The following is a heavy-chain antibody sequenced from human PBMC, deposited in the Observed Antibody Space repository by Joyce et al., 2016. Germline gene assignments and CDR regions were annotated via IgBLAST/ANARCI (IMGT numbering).Heavy chain of an antibody. V-gene: IGHV1-2*06. CDR3: ARGSYMSGWKVDEGFDI. CDR1: GYTFSDYC. D-gene: IGHD6-19*01. Sequence: QVQLVQSGAEVKKPGASVKVSCKASGYTFSDYCVHWVRQTPGQGLNWMGRINPNRGGTNYAQKFQGRVTMTRDTSISTAYMELSSLTSDDSAFYYCARGSYMSGWKVDEGFDIWGQGTMVTVSS. J-gene: IGHJ3*02. CDR2: INPNRGGT.